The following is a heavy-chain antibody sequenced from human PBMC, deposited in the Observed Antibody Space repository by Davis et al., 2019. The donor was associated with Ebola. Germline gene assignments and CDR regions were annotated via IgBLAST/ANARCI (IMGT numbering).Heavy chain of an antibody. V-gene: IGHV1-8*02. CDR3: ARKVYYDFWNGWFDP. Sequence: ASVKVSCKASGYTFTSYGISWVRQATGQGLEWMGWMNPNSGNTGYAQKFQGRVTMTRNTSISTAYMELSSLRSEDTAVYYCARKVYYDFWNGWFDPWGQGTLVTVSS. D-gene: IGHD3-3*01. CDR1: GYTFTSYG. J-gene: IGHJ5*02. CDR2: MNPNSGNT.